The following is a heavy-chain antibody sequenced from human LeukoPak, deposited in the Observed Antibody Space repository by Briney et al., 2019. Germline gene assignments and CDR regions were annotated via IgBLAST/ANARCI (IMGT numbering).Heavy chain of an antibody. V-gene: IGHV3-23*01. CDR3: VKEGVVTIHDAFHI. CDR2: ITSSGSST. Sequence: GGSLRLSCAASGFTFSNYAMSWVRQAPGKGLEWVSAITSSGSSTFYADSVKGRFTISRDNSKNTLYLQMNGLRAEDTAVYYRVKEGVVTIHDAFHIWGQGTMVTVSS. CDR1: GFTFSNYA. J-gene: IGHJ3*02. D-gene: IGHD3-22*01.